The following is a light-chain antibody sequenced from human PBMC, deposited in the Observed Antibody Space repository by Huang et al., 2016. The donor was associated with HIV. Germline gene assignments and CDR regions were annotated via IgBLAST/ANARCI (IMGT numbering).Light chain of an antibody. CDR2: GAS. J-gene: IGKJ4*01. CDR3: QQYNNWPPLT. Sequence: EIVMTQSPATLSVSPGERATLSCRASQSVSSNLACYQQKPGQAPRLLIYGASTSATGIPARFSGSWSGTEFTLTISSLQSEDFAVYYCQQYNNWPPLTFGGGTKVEIK. CDR1: QSVSSN. V-gene: IGKV3-15*01.